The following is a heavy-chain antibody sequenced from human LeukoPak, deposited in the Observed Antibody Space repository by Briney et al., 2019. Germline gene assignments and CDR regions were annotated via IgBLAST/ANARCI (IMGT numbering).Heavy chain of an antibody. CDR2: INPNSGGT. J-gene: IGHJ4*02. CDR3: AKEGTGIDY. Sequence: ASVKVSFKASGYTFTGFHIHWVRQAPGQGLEWMGLINPNSGGTNYAQKFQGRVTMTRDTSICTAYMELIRLRSDDTAVYYCAKEGTGIDYWGQGTLVTVSS. V-gene: IGHV1-2*02. CDR1: GYTFTGFH. D-gene: IGHD3/OR15-3a*01.